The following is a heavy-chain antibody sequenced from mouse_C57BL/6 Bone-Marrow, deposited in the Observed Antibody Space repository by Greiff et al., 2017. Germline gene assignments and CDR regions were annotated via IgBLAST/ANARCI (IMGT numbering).Heavy chain of an antibody. V-gene: IGHV1-50*01. CDR2: IDPSDSYT. CDR3: ARGAPYY. Sequence: QVQLQQPGAELVKPGASVKLSCKASGYTFTSYWMQWVKQRPGQGLEWIGEIDPSDSYTNYNQKFKGKATLTVDTSSSTAYMQLSSLTSEDSAVYYCARGAPYYWGQGTTLTVSS. CDR1: GYTFTSYW. J-gene: IGHJ2*01.